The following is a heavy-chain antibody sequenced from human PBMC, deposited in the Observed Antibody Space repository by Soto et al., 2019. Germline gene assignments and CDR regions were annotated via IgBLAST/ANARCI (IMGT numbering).Heavy chain of an antibody. D-gene: IGHD3-10*01. CDR1: GGSISSYY. CDR2: VHHSWGS. CDR3: ARQGFGPLHGLVDV. Sequence: QVQLQESGPGLVKPSETLSLSCTVSGGSISSYYWSWFRQSPGKRMEWIGYVHHSWGSSYNPSLQSRVARSLDTSKSQFSLKLTSVTATDTAVYYCARQGFGPLHGLVDVWGQGTTVTVSS. J-gene: IGHJ6*02. V-gene: IGHV4-59*08.